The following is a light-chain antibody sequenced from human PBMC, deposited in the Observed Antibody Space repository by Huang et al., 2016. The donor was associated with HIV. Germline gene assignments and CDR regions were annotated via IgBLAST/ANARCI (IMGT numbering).Light chain of an antibody. CDR1: QSVYSSYTSKDY. CDR2: WAS. J-gene: IGKJ1*01. V-gene: IGKV4-1*01. Sequence: DIIMTQSPDSLAVSLGERATLNCRSRQSVYSSYTSKDYMAWFQQKPGQPPRLLLFWASTREAGVPDRFSGSGSGTHFTLTIANLEAEDAAIYYCQQYYSSPQTFGQGTRVEVK. CDR3: QQYYSSPQT.